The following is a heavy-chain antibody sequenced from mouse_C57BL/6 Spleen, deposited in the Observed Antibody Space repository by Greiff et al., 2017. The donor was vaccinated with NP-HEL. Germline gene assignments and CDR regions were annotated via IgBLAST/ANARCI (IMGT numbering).Heavy chain of an antibody. Sequence: QVQLKESGPELVKPGASVKISCKASGYAFSSSWMNWVKQRPGKGLEWIGRIYPGDGDTNYNGKFKGKATLTADKSSSTAYMQLSSLTSEDSAVYFCARYGYFDVWGTGTTVTVSS. V-gene: IGHV1-82*01. CDR3: ARYGYFDV. CDR2: IYPGDGDT. J-gene: IGHJ1*03. CDR1: GYAFSSSW.